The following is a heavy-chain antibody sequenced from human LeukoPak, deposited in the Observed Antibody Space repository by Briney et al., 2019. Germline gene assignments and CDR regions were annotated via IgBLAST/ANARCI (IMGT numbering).Heavy chain of an antibody. V-gene: IGHV3-7*03. CDR1: GFTFSSYW. Sequence: QPGGSLRLSCAASGFTFSSYWMSWVRQTPGKGLEWVANIKQDGSEKYYVDSVKGRFTISRDNAKNSLYLQMNALRAEDMAVYYCAKASSWGLDSAFDIWGQGTMVTVSS. CDR2: IKQDGSEK. J-gene: IGHJ3*02. CDR3: AKASSWGLDSAFDI. D-gene: IGHD3-16*01.